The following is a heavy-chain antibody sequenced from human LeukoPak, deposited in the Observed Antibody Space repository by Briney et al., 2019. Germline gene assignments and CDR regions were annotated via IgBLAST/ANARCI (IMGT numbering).Heavy chain of an antibody. CDR3: AKGDLGDYYDSSGYYYY. V-gene: IGHV3-30*02. CDR1: GFTFSTYD. J-gene: IGHJ4*02. CDR2: IRYDGSNK. D-gene: IGHD3-22*01. Sequence: PGGSLRLSCAASGFTFSTYDMHWVRQAPGKGLEWVAFIRYDGSNKYYADSVKGRFTISRDNSKNTLYLQMNSLRAEDTAVYYCAKGDLGDYYDSSGYYYYWGQGTLVTVSS.